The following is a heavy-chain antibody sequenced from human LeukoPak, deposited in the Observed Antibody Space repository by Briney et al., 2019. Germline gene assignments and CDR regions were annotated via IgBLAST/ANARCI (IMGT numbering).Heavy chain of an antibody. CDR1: GYTFTSYY. CDR2: FNPGGGGT. D-gene: IGHD3-22*01. CDR3: ARGGDYYDSSGYHYAATH. Sequence: ASVKVSCKASGYTFTSYYIHWVRQAPGQGLEWMGIFNPGGGGTSYAQKFQGRVTMTMDTSTSTVYMDLSSLRSEDTAVYYCARGGDYYDSSGYHYAATHWGQGTLVTVSS. J-gene: IGHJ4*02. V-gene: IGHV1-46*01.